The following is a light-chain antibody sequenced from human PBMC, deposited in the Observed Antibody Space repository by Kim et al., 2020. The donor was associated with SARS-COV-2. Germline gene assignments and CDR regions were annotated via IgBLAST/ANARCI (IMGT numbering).Light chain of an antibody. CDR1: QSISAW. CDR3: QHLAT. Sequence: QVTQSPSTLSASVGDRVTITCRASQSISAWMAWYQQKPGKAPKLLIYHASSLQSGVPSRFGGSGSGTEFTLTINNLQPDDFATYYCQHLATFGLGTKVDIK. V-gene: IGKV1-5*01. CDR2: HAS. J-gene: IGKJ3*01.